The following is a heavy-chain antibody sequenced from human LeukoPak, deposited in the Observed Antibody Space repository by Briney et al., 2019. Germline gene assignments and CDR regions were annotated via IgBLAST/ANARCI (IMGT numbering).Heavy chain of an antibody. CDR3: AKGLGYCSSTSCYSYYFDY. CDR2: ISYDGSNK. CDR1: GFTFSSYA. J-gene: IGHJ4*02. V-gene: IGHV3-30-3*01. D-gene: IGHD2-2*01. Sequence: PGGSLRLSCAASGFTFSSYAMHWVRQAPGKGLEWVAVISYDGSNKYYADSVKGRFTISRDNSKNTLYLQMNSLRAEDTAVYYCAKGLGYCSSTSCYSYYFDYWGQGTLVTVSS.